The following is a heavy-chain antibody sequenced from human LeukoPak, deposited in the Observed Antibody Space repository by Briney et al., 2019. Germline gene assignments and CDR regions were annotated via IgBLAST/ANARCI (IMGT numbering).Heavy chain of an antibody. Sequence: SETLSLTCTVSGGSISRYYWRWLRQPAGKGLEWLGRICTSGSTNYDPSVKSRVTMSIDTSKNQFSLKLSSLTAADTAVYYCARVLVSRNIVWYYYYYMDVWGKGTTVTVSS. CDR3: ARVLVSRNIVWYYYYYMDV. D-gene: IGHD2-21*01. J-gene: IGHJ6*03. CDR2: ICTSGST. CDR1: GGSISRYY. V-gene: IGHV4-4*07.